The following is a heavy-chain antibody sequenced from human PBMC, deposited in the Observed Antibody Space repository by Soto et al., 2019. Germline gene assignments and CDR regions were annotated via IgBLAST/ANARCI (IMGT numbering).Heavy chain of an antibody. V-gene: IGHV1-69*02. CDR3: ARAGGYCTNGVCYTNDY. Sequence: QVQLVQSGAEVKKPGSSVKVSCKASGGTFSSYTISWVRQAPGQGLEWMGRIIPILGIANYAQKFQGRVTITADKSTSTDYMELSSLRSEDTAVYYCARAGGYCTNGVCYTNDYWGQGTLVTVSS. CDR2: IIPILGIA. D-gene: IGHD2-8*01. CDR1: GGTFSSYT. J-gene: IGHJ4*02.